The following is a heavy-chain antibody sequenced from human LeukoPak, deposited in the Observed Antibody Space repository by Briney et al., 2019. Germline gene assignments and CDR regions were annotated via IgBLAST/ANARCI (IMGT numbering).Heavy chain of an antibody. CDR2: IIPMFGIA. CDR1: GYSFTGYY. J-gene: IGHJ4*02. D-gene: IGHD6-19*01. Sequence: EASVKVSCKASGYSFTGYYMHWVRQAPGQGLEWMGGIIPMFGIANYAQKFQGRVTITADESTSTAYMELSSLRSEDTAVYYCARDRPYTGGWRGFDYWGQGTLVTVSS. V-gene: IGHV1-69*13. CDR3: ARDRPYTGGWRGFDY.